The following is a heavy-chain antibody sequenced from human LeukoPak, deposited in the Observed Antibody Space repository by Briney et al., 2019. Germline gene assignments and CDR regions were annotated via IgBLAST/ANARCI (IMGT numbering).Heavy chain of an antibody. D-gene: IGHD3-10*01. V-gene: IGHV1-18*01. Sequence: ASVNVSCKASGYTFTSYGISWVRQAPGQGLEWMGWISAYNGNTDYAQKLQGRVTMNTDTSTSTAYMELRSLRSDDTAVYYCARDSLELLLIYYFDYWGQGTLVTVSS. CDR3: ARDSLELLLIYYFDY. J-gene: IGHJ4*02. CDR1: GYTFTSYG. CDR2: ISAYNGNT.